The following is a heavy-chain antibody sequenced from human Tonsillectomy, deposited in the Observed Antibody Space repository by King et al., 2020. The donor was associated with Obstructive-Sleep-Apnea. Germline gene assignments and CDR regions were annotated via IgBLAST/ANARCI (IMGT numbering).Heavy chain of an antibody. CDR1: GFTFSSHG. Sequence: VQLVESGGGVVQPGRSLRLSCAASGFTFSSHGMHWVRQAPGKGLEWVAVISFDGNNKYYADSVRGRFTVSRDNSNNTLYLQRNSLRGEDTAVYYCAKRDAGGYSYGSSFDYWGQGTLVTVSS. V-gene: IGHV3-30*18. CDR3: AKRDAGGYSYGSSFDY. J-gene: IGHJ4*02. CDR2: ISFDGNNK. D-gene: IGHD5-18*01.